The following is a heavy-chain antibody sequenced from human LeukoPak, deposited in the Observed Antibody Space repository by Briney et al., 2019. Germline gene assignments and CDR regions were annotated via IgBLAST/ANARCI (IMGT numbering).Heavy chain of an antibody. CDR2: IYYSGST. Sequence: PSETLSLTCTVSGGSISSYYWSWIRQPPGKGLEWIGYIYYSGSTNYNPSLKSRVTISVDTSKNQFSLKLSSVTAADTAVYYCARDKSSSGSYYRGMYNWFDPWGQGTLVTVSS. J-gene: IGHJ5*02. V-gene: IGHV4-59*01. CDR1: GGSISSYY. D-gene: IGHD3-10*01. CDR3: ARDKSSSGSYYRGMYNWFDP.